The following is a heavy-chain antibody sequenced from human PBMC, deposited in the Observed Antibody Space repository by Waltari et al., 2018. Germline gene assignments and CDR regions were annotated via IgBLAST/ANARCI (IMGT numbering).Heavy chain of an antibody. J-gene: IGHJ6*02. CDR2: INHAPNR. D-gene: IGHD2-8*02. CDR1: GVPLRGYY. V-gene: IGHV4-34*01. CDR3: ARLEDCTGPGGNCYSGDVFALDV. Sequence: QVHLQQWGAGALQPLDPLSLTCAVFGVPLRGYYWGWIRQPPGKGLEWIGEINHAPNRNYNPTLKSRVTRSVDTSKNQFSLKLSSGTAADTGIYYCARLEDCTGPGGNCYSGDVFALDVWGQGTMVTVSS.